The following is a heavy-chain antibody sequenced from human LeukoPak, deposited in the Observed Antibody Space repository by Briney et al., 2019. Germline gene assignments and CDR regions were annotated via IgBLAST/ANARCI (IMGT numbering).Heavy chain of an antibody. CDR2: IYYSGST. V-gene: IGHV4-31*03. J-gene: IGHJ4*02. CDR1: GGSVSSGSYY. D-gene: IGHD3-22*01. CDR3: AKVLGFRVSSGFFDY. Sequence: SETLSLTCTVSGGSVSSGSYYWSWIRQPPGKGLEWIGYIYYSGSTYYNPSLKSRVTISVDTSKNQFSLKLSSVTAADTAVYYCAKVLGFRVSSGFFDYWGQGTLVTVSS.